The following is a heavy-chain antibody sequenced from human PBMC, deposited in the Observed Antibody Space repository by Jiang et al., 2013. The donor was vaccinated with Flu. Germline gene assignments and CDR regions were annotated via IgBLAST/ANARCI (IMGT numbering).Heavy chain of an antibody. CDR2: ISSSGSTI. J-gene: IGHJ4*02. Sequence: PGGSLRLSCAASGFTFSSYEMNWVRQAPGKGLEWVSYISSSGSTIYYADSVKGRFTISRDNAKNSLYLQMNSLRAEDTAVYYCAREVDSLKVGASPWGDYWGQGTLVTVSS. CDR3: AREVDSLKVGASPWGDY. CDR1: GFTFSSYE. D-gene: IGHD1-26*01. V-gene: IGHV3-48*03.